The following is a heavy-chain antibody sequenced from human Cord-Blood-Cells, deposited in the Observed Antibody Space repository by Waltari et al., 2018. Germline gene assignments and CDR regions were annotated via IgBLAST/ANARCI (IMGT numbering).Heavy chain of an antibody. CDR2: ISAYNGNT. J-gene: IGHJ5*02. D-gene: IGHD2-15*01. V-gene: IGHV1-18*04. CDR1: GYTFTSYG. Sequence: QVQLVQSGAEVKKPGASVKVSCKASGYTFTSYGISWVRQAPGQGLEWMGWISAYNGNTNDAQKLQGRVTMTTDTSTSTAYMELRSLRSDDTAVYYCARVGYYCSGGSCYDNWFDPWGQGTLVTVSS. CDR3: ARVGYYCSGGSCYDNWFDP.